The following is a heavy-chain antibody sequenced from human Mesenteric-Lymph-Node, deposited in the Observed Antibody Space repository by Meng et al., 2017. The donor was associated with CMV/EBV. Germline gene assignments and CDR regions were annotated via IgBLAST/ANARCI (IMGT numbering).Heavy chain of an antibody. D-gene: IGHD5-24*01. J-gene: IGHJ4*02. CDR2: INQGGTER. CDR1: GFTSGNYW. V-gene: IGHV3-7*01. CDR3: VRGWMATTTYHHDSDGNYYFDF. Sequence: GESLKISCAASGFTSGNYWMSWVRQAPGKGLEWVANINQGGTERQYVDSVKGRFTVSRDNAENSLNLQLSSLKVEDTAVYYCVRGWMATTTYHHDSDGNYYFDFWGQGALVTVSS.